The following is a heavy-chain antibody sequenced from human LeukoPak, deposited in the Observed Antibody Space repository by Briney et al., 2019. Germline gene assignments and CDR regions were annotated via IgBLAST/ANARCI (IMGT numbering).Heavy chain of an antibody. Sequence: PGRSLRLSCAASGFTVSSNYMSWVRQAPGKGLEWVSVIYSGGSTYYADSVKGRFTISRDNSKNTLYLQMNSLRAGDTAVYYCARVKGIAVAHQDYWGQGTLVTVSS. D-gene: IGHD6-19*01. CDR2: IYSGGST. V-gene: IGHV3-53*01. CDR3: ARVKGIAVAHQDY. CDR1: GFTVSSNY. J-gene: IGHJ4*02.